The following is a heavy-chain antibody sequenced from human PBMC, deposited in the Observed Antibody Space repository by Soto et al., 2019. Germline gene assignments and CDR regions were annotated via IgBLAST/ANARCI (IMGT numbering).Heavy chain of an antibody. CDR2: IYYSGST. CDR3: ARHASWGSSSYYYGMDV. D-gene: IGHD6-6*01. V-gene: IGHV4-39*01. Sequence: PSETLSLTCTVSGGSISSSSYYWVLIRQPPGKGLEWIGSIYYSGSTYYNPSLKSRVTISVDTSKNQFSLKLSSVTAADTAVYYCARHASWGSSSYYYGMDVWGQGTTVTVS. J-gene: IGHJ6*02. CDR1: GGSISSSSYY.